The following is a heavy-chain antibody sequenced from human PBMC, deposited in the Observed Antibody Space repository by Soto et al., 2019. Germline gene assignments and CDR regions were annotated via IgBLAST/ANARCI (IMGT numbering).Heavy chain of an antibody. J-gene: IGHJ6*02. CDR3: ATRYGDYDYYYYGMDV. D-gene: IGHD4-17*01. CDR1: GYSFTSYG. V-gene: IGHV1-24*01. Sequence: ASVKVSPKPSGYSFTSYGISCFRQAPGKGLERMGGFDPEDGETIYAQKCQGRVTMTEYTSTDTAYMELSSLRSEDTAVYYCATRYGDYDYYYYGMDVWGQGTTVTVSS. CDR2: FDPEDGET.